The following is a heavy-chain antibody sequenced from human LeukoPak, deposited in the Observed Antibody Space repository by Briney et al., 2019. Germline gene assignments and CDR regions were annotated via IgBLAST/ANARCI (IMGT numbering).Heavy chain of an antibody. Sequence: GESLNISCKGSGYTSTIYTSSGVRQMPGKGLEGIATIDAVDSDTRYSPSSRGQVTVSADQSISTAYQQWRSLKASDNAMYYCARQYSSSWYENAFDIWGQGTMVTVSS. J-gene: IGHJ3*02. V-gene: IGHV5-51*01. CDR3: ARQYSSSWYENAFDI. D-gene: IGHD6-13*01. CDR2: IDAVDSDT. CDR1: GYTSTIYT.